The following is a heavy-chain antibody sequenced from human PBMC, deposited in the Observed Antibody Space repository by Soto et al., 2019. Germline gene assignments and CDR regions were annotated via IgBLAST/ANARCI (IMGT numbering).Heavy chain of an antibody. Sequence: QVQLVQSGAEVKQPGASVMLSCKASGYTFTTYTMNWVRQAPGQRLEWMGWINPVNGNTKSSQKFQDRVIITRDTSASIAYMELRSLRSEDTAVYYCARGIATGQLDPWGQGTLVIVSS. CDR3: ARGIATGQLDP. J-gene: IGHJ5*02. CDR2: INPVNGNT. V-gene: IGHV1-3*01. D-gene: IGHD6-13*01. CDR1: GYTFTTYT.